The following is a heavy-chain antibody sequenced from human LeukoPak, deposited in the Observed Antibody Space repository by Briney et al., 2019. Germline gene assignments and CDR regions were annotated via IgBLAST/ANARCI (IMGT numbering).Heavy chain of an antibody. CDR3: ARGSDEGSNTWNWFDP. V-gene: IGHV1-8*01. Sequence: ASVKVSCKASGYTFTSYDINWVRQATGQGLEWMGWMNPNSGNTGYAQKFQGRVTMTRNTSISTAYMELSSLRSEDTAVYYCARGSDEGSNTWNWFDPWGQGTLVTVSP. D-gene: IGHD1-26*01. CDR1: GYTFTSYD. J-gene: IGHJ5*02. CDR2: MNPNSGNT.